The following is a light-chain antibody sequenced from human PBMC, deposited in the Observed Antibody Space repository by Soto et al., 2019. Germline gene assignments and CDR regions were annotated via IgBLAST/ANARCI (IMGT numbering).Light chain of an antibody. V-gene: IGKV1-5*03. J-gene: IGKJ4*01. CDR1: QSINTW. Sequence: DIQMTQSPSTLSASVGDRVTITCRASQSINTWLAWYQQKSGKAPKLLIQKASSLENGVPPRFSGSGSGTEFTLTISSLQTDDFATYYCQQYKSYSLTFGGGTRWIS. CDR2: KAS. CDR3: QQYKSYSLT.